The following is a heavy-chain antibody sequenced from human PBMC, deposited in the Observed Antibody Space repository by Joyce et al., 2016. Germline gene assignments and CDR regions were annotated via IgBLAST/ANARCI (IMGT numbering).Heavy chain of an antibody. J-gene: IGHJ4*02. CDR3: ASGFNFKGRSFFDY. V-gene: IGHV4-30-2*01. Sequence: QLQLQESGSGLVKPSRTLSLTCAVSGASVSSGGYSWSWIRQPPGKGLEWIGYIYHNESTDYNPSLKSRVTISVDRSKNQFSLKLASVTAADTAVYYCASGFNFKGRSFFDYWGQGALVTVSS. CDR1: GASVSSGGYS. D-gene: IGHD3-10*01. CDR2: IYHNEST.